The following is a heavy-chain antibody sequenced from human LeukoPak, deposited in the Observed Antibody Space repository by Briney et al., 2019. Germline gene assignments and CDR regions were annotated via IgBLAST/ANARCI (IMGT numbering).Heavy chain of an antibody. J-gene: IGHJ4*02. CDR2: INHSGST. Sequence: SETLSLTCAVYGGSFSGYYWSWIRQPPGKGLEWIGEINHSGSTNHNPSLKSRVTISVDTSKNQFSLKLSSVTAADTAVYYCARTYGDYSFAFDYWGQGTLVTVSS. D-gene: IGHD4-17*01. CDR3: ARTYGDYSFAFDY. V-gene: IGHV4-34*01. CDR1: GGSFSGYY.